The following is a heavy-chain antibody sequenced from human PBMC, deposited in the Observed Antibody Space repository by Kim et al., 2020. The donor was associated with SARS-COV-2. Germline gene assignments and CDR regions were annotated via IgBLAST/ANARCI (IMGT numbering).Heavy chain of an antibody. CDR3: ARGYCSGGSCTRANAFDI. D-gene: IGHD2-15*01. V-gene: IGHV1-2*06. CDR1: GYTFTGYY. Sequence: ASVKVSCKASGYTFTGYYMHWVRQAPGQGLEWMGRINPNSGGTNYAQKFQGRVTMTRDTSISTAYMELSRLRSDDTAVYYCARGYCSGGSCTRANAFDIWGQGTMVTVSS. CDR2: INPNSGGT. J-gene: IGHJ3*02.